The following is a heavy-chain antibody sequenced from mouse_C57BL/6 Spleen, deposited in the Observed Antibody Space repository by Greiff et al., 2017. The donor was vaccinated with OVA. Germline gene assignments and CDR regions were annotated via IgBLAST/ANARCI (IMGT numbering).Heavy chain of an antibody. CDR2: ISSGSSTI. CDR1: GFTFSDYG. Sequence: EVQVVESGGGLVKPGGSLKLSCAASGFTFSDYGMHWVRQAPEKGLEWVAYISSGSSTIYYADTVKGRFTISRDNAKNTLFLQMTSLRSEDTAMYYCARAGGYYEGFAYWGQGTLVTVSA. J-gene: IGHJ3*01. V-gene: IGHV5-17*01. D-gene: IGHD2-3*01. CDR3: ARAGGYYEGFAY.